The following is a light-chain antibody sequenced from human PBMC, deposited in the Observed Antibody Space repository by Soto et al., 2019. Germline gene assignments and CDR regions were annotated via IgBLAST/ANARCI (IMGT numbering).Light chain of an antibody. CDR3: QQYGSSPWT. Sequence: EVVLTQSPGSLSLSPGDTATLSCRASQSVSGTYLAWYQQKPGQAPSLLVSGASNRATDIPDRFSASGSGTDFTLTIASLEPEDFAVYYCQQYGSSPWTFGQGTKVDIK. J-gene: IGKJ1*01. V-gene: IGKV3-20*01. CDR2: GAS. CDR1: QSVSGTY.